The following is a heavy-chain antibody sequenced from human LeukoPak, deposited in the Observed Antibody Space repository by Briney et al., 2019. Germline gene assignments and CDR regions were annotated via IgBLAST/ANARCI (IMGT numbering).Heavy chain of an antibody. Sequence: GGSLRLSCAASGFTFSSYEMNWVRQAPGKGLEWVSYISSSGSTIYYADSVKGRFTISRDNAKNSLYLQMNSLRAEDTAVYYCARDYNYGIYYYMDVWGKGTTVTVSS. V-gene: IGHV3-48*03. CDR1: GFTFSSYE. J-gene: IGHJ6*03. D-gene: IGHD4-17*01. CDR2: ISSSGSTI. CDR3: ARDYNYGIYYYMDV.